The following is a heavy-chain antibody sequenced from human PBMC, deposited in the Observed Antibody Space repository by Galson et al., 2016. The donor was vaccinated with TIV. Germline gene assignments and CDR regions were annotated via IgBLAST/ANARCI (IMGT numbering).Heavy chain of an antibody. J-gene: IGHJ6*02. V-gene: IGHV3-66*02. Sequence: SLRLSCAASALTVSDNYMTWVRQAPGKGLEWVAIMSSGGSLNYADFVRGRFTVSRDNSKNTLYLQMNRLRTDDTAIYYCTRERRFCGNNCYLSYYYGMDDWGQGTTVTVSS. CDR1: ALTVSDNY. CDR3: TRERRFCGNNCYLSYYYGMDD. D-gene: IGHD2-21*01. CDR2: MSSGGSL.